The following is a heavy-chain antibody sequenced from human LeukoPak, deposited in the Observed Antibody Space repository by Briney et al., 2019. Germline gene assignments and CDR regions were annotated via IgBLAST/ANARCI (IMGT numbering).Heavy chain of an antibody. CDR2: ISGSGGST. J-gene: IGHJ5*02. CDR1: GFTFSSYA. Sequence: GGSLRLSCAASGFTFSSYAMSWVRQAPGKGLEWVSAISGSGGSTYYADSVKGRFTISRDNSKNTLYLQMNSLRAEDTAVYYCASMYCSGGSCYSAELNWFDPWGQGTLVTVSS. V-gene: IGHV3-23*01. D-gene: IGHD2-15*01. CDR3: ASMYCSGGSCYSAELNWFDP.